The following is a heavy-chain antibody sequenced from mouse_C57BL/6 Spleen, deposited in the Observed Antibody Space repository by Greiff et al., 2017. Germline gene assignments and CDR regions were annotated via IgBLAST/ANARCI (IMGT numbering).Heavy chain of an antibody. CDR2: IYPGDGDT. CDR1: GYAFSSYW. Sequence: VQVVESGAELVKPGASVKISCKASGYAFSSYWMNWVKQRPGKGLEWIGQIYPGDGDTNYNGKFKGKATLTADKSSSTAYMQLSSLTSEDSAVYFCARGDYYGSIHWYFDVWGTGTTVTVSS. J-gene: IGHJ1*03. CDR3: ARGDYYGSIHWYFDV. D-gene: IGHD1-1*01. V-gene: IGHV1-80*01.